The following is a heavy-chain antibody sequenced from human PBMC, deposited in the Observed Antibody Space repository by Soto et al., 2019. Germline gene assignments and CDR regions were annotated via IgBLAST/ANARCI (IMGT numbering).Heavy chain of an antibody. Sequence: GAPVKVSCKASGYTFTRFGGNWVRQAPGQGLEWMGWIRSYNNSTNYAQKLQGRVTMTTDTSTNTAYMELRSLRSDDTAVYYCARHGNGDDYWGQGTLVTVSS. CDR1: GYTFTRFG. J-gene: IGHJ4*02. D-gene: IGHD2-8*01. CDR3: ARHGNGDDY. V-gene: IGHV1-18*01. CDR2: IRSYNNST.